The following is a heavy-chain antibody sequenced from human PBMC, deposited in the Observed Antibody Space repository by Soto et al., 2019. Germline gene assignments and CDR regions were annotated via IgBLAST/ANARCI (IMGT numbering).Heavy chain of an antibody. V-gene: IGHV4-39*01. J-gene: IGHJ6*02. CDR1: GGSISSSSDY. Sequence: SETLSLTCTVSGGSISSSSDYWGWIRQPPGKGLEWIGNVYYGGSTYYNPSLKSRVTISVETSKSQFSLKLSSVTAADTAVYYCAGGDYYHSSGYYFYYYTMDVWGQGTTVTVSS. CDR3: AGGDYYHSSGYYFYYYTMDV. CDR2: VYYGGST. D-gene: IGHD3-22*01.